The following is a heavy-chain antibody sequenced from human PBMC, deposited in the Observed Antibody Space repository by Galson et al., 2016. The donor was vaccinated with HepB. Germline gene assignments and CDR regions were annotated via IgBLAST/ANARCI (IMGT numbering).Heavy chain of an antibody. CDR1: GDSFTKDKW. CDR3: ASLKGPSGWSFGFDH. Sequence: SETLSLTCEVSGDSFTKDKWWSWVRQSPGKGLEWIGEIYYQGNINSNPSLESRLTISIDKTKNQFSLRLTSLTAADTAVYYCASLKGPSGWSFGFDHWGQGILVTVSS. CDR2: IYYQGNI. V-gene: IGHV4/OR15-8*02. J-gene: IGHJ4*02. D-gene: IGHD6-19*01.